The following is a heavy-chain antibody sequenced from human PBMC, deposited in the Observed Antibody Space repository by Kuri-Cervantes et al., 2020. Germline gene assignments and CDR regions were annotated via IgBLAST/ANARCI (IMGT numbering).Heavy chain of an antibody. CDR2: GSSGSTM. Sequence: GSLRLSCAASGFTFSDYYMSWIRQAPGKGLEYLSGSSGSTMYYADSVKGRFTISRDNARNSLYLQMNSLRAEDTAVYYCASDSPYGAGSYWGQGILVTVSS. J-gene: IGHJ4*02. CDR3: ASDSPYGAGSY. V-gene: IGHV3-11*04. CDR1: GFTFSDYY. D-gene: IGHD3-10*01.